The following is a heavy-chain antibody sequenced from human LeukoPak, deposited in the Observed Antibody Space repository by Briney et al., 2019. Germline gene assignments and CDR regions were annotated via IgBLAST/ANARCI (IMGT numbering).Heavy chain of an antibody. V-gene: IGHV3-74*01. D-gene: IGHD4-17*01. CDR1: GLDLSGYW. Sequence: PGGSLRLSCAASGLDLSGYWMHWVRQAPGKGLVWVSRINSDGSSTTYANSVQGRFIISRDNAKNTLYLQMNSLRAEDTAVYYCAKSPVRSAFDIWGQGTMVTVSS. J-gene: IGHJ3*02. CDR3: AKSPVRSAFDI. CDR2: INSDGSST.